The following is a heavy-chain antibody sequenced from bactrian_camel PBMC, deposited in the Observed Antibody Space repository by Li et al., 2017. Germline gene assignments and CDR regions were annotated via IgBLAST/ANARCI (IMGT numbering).Heavy chain of an antibody. Sequence: QVQLVESGGGSVQAGGSLRLSCAASGYTYNRNCMAWFRQAPGKEREGVALISSGGMTRYGDSVKGRFTISGDNAKNSVYLQLTSLKPEDTAMYYCAAALRNGATCYSLWAAAYGYWDQGTQVTVS. CDR2: ISSGGMT. D-gene: IGHD7*01. V-gene: IGHV3S53*01. J-gene: IGHJ4*01. CDR1: GYTYNRNC. CDR3: AAALRNGATCYSLWAAAYGY.